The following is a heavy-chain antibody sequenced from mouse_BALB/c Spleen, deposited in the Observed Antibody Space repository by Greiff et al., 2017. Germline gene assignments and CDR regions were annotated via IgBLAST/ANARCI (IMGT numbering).Heavy chain of an antibody. V-gene: IGHV5-9-1*01. CDR1: GFTFSSYA. Sequence: EVMLVESGGGLVKPGGSLKLSCAASGFTFSSYAMSWVRQTPEKRLEWVATISSGSSYTYYPDSVKGRFTISRDNAKNTLYLQMSSLRSEDTAMFYCARASWFAYWGQGTLVTVSA. J-gene: IGHJ3*01. CDR2: ISSGSSYT. CDR3: ARASWFAY.